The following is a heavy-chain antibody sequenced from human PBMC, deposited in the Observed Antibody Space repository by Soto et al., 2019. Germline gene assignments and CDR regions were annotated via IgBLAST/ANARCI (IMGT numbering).Heavy chain of an antibody. CDR2: INAGNGNT. CDR1: GYTFTSYA. V-gene: IGHV1-3*01. D-gene: IGHD3-22*01. J-gene: IGHJ4*02. Sequence: ASVKVSCTASGYTFTSYAMHWVRQAPGQRLEWMGWINAGNGNTKYSQKFQGRVTITRDTSASTAYMELSSLRSEDTAVYYCARENYYDSSGPDYYFDYWGQGTLVTVSS. CDR3: ARENYYDSSGPDYYFDY.